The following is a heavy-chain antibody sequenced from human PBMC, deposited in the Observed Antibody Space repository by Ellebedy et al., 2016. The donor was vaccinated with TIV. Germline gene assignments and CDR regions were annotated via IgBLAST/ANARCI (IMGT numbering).Heavy chain of an antibody. CDR2: ISGSGIYI. D-gene: IGHD5-24*01. Sequence: PGGSLRLSCAASGLPFINHALSWVRQAPGKGLEWVSAISGSGIYIEYADSVKGRFTISIDNSKNTLYLQMSSLRAEDTAIYYCARDPGGYTLAFWGQGTLVTVSS. CDR1: GLPFINHA. V-gene: IGHV3-23*01. J-gene: IGHJ4*02. CDR3: ARDPGGYTLAF.